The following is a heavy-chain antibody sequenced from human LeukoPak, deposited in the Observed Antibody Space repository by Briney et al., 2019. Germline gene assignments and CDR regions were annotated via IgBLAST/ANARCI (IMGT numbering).Heavy chain of an antibody. V-gene: IGHV3-30*02. Sequence: GGPLRLSCAASGFTFSSYGMHWVRQAPGKGLEWVAFIRYDGSNKYYADSVKGRFTISRDNSKNTLYLQMNSPRAEDTAVYYCAKARLGELSFLDYWGQGTLVTVSS. CDR2: IRYDGSNK. J-gene: IGHJ4*02. CDR1: GFTFSSYG. D-gene: IGHD3-16*02. CDR3: AKARLGELSFLDY.